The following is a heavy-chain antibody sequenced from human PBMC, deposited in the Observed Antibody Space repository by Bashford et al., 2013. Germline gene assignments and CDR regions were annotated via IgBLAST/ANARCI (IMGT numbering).Heavy chain of an antibody. J-gene: IGHJ6*02. V-gene: IGHV3-9*01. Sequence: VRQAPGKGLEWVSGISWNSGSIGYADSVKGRFTISRDNAKNSLYLQMNSLRAEDTALYYCAKDFLSDRRGYYYYYGMDVWGQGTTVTVSS. CDR3: AKDFLSDRRGYYYYYGMDV. D-gene: IGHD2/OR15-2a*01. CDR2: ISWNSGSI.